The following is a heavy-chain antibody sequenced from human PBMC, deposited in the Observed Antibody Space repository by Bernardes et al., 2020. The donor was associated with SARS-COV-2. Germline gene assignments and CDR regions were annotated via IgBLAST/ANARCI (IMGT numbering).Heavy chain of an antibody. D-gene: IGHD3-10*01. J-gene: IGHJ4*02. Sequence: GGSLRLSCAASGFTVSSNYMSWVRQAPGKGLEWVSVIYSGGTTDYADAVRGRFTISRDNAKNTLFLQMNGLRADDTSLYYCAKSAFISGRGYYIDYWPQGTLVTVSS. CDR3: AKSAFISGRGYYIDY. CDR2: IYSGGTT. V-gene: IGHV3-66*01. CDR1: GFTVSSNY.